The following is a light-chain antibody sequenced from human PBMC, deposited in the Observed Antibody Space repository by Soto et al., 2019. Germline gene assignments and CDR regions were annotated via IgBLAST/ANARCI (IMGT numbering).Light chain of an antibody. J-gene: IGLJ2*01. CDR1: SSDVGGYNY. Sequence: QSALTQPASVSGSLGQSITISCTGTSSDVGGYNYVSWYQQHPGKVPKRMIYEVNNRPSGVSNRFSGSKSANTASLTISGLQADDEADYYCSSFTSSSTQVFGGGTKLTVL. V-gene: IGLV2-14*01. CDR2: EVN. CDR3: SSFTSSSTQV.